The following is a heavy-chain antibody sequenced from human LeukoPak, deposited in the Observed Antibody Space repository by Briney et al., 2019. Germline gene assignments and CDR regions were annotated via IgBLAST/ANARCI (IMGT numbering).Heavy chain of an antibody. V-gene: IGHV3-48*03. CDR1: GFTFSSYE. CDR2: ISSSGSTI. CDR3: AREVARWLQYYFDY. Sequence: GGSLRLSCAASGFTFSSYEMNWVCQAPGKGLEWVSYISSSGSTIYYADSVKGRFTISRDNAKNSLYLQMNSLRAEDTAVYYCAREVARWLQYYFDYWGQGTLVTVSS. J-gene: IGHJ4*02. D-gene: IGHD5-24*01.